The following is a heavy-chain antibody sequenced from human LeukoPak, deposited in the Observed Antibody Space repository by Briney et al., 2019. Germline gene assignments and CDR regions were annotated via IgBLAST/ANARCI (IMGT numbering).Heavy chain of an antibody. CDR3: AREGISGWDDAFDI. Sequence: ASVKVSCKASGYSFTSHGIAWVRQAPGQGLEWVGWISVSSGNTYYRRSLQGRVSLTTDTSTSTAYMELRSLRSDDTAVYYCAREGISGWDDAFDIWGQGTMVTVSS. J-gene: IGHJ3*02. D-gene: IGHD6-19*01. CDR1: GYSFTSHG. V-gene: IGHV1-18*04. CDR2: ISVSSGNT.